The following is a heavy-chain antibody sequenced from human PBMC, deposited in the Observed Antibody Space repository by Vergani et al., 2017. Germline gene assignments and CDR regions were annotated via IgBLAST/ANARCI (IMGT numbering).Heavy chain of an antibody. D-gene: IGHD3-10*01. CDR3: ARDQRAAKYYYGSGSYYNVYGMDV. Sequence: QLQLQESGSGLVKPSQTLSLTCTVSGGSISSGGYYWSWIRQHPGKGLEWIGYIYYSGSTYYNPSLKSRVTISVDTSKNQFSLKLSSVTAADTAVYYCARDQRAAKYYYGSGSYYNVYGMDVWGQGTTVTVSS. J-gene: IGHJ6*02. V-gene: IGHV4-31*03. CDR2: IYYSGST. CDR1: GGSISSGGYY.